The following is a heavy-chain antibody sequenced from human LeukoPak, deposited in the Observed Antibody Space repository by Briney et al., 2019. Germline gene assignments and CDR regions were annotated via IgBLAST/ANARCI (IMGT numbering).Heavy chain of an antibody. V-gene: IGHV3-21*01. Sequence: PGGSLRLSCAASGFTFSTFSMNWVRQAPGKGLEWVSAISNNRTYIHYADSVKGRFTISRDNAKNSLYLQMNSLRAEDTAVYYCARDAGLTVAGADCDYWGRGTLVTVSS. CDR3: ARDAGLTVAGADCDY. D-gene: IGHD6-19*01. J-gene: IGHJ4*02. CDR1: GFTFSTFS. CDR2: ISNNRTYI.